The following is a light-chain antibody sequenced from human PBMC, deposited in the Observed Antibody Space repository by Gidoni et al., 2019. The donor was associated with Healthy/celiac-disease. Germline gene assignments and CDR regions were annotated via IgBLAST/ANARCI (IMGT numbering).Light chain of an antibody. CDR3: QQYDNLPFT. J-gene: IGKJ3*01. CDR2: DAS. Sequence: IQMTHSPPSLSASVGDRVTITCQASQDISNYLNWYQQKPGKAPKLLIYDASNLETGVPSRFSGSGSGTDFTFTISSLQPEDIATYYCQQYDNLPFTFGPGTKVDIK. CDR1: QDISNY. V-gene: IGKV1-33*01.